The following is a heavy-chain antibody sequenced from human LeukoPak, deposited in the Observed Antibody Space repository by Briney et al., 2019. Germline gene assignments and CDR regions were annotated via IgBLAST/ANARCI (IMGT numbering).Heavy chain of an antibody. CDR2: IIPIFGTA. V-gene: IGHV1-69*13. Sequence: ASVKVSCKASGYTFTNYDISWVRQAPGQGLEWMGGIIPIFGTANYAQKFQGRVTITADESTSTAYMELSSLRSEDTAVYYCARVPLREQRRADFDYWGQGTLVTVSS. CDR1: GYTFTNYD. J-gene: IGHJ4*02. CDR3: ARVPLREQRRADFDY. D-gene: IGHD6-25*01.